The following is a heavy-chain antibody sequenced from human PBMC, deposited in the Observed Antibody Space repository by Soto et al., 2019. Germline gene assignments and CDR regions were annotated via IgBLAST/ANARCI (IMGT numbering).Heavy chain of an antibody. CDR1: GFTFSNYW. CDR2: MNQDGSQI. D-gene: IGHD2-2*02. V-gene: IGHV3-7*01. CDR3: ARARGPNTPGY. Sequence: GGSLRLSCAVSGFTFSNYWMTWVRQAPGKGLEWVAYMNQDGSQIYYVDSLRGRFTISRDNAKNSLYLQMSSLRVDDTAVYYCARARGPNTPGYWGQGTLVTVSS. J-gene: IGHJ4*02.